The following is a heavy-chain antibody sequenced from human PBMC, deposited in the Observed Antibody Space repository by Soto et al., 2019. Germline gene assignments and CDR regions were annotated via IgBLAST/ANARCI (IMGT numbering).Heavy chain of an antibody. Sequence: QVQLQESGPGLMKPSQTLSLTCTVSGGSLSSGVYCWSWIRQHPGKGLEWIGYICYSGSTYYNPSLQSRGTRSLDTSKNQFSLRLSSVTAADTAVYYCARVRSEIRGVINTYSDYWGQGTLVTVSS. CDR2: ICYSGST. CDR3: ARVRSEIRGVINTYSDY. J-gene: IGHJ4*02. V-gene: IGHV4-31*03. CDR1: GGSLSSGVYC. D-gene: IGHD3-10*01.